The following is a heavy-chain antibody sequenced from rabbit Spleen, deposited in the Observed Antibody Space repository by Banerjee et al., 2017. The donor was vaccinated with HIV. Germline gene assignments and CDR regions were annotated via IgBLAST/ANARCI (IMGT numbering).Heavy chain of an antibody. D-gene: IGHD2-1*01. CDR3: ARGSATMTMVITGFYFDL. CDR1: GFSFSDRDV. J-gene: IGHJ4*01. V-gene: IGHV1S45*01. CDR2: INTYTARP. Sequence: QEQLVESGGGLVKPEGSLTLTCKASGFSFSDRDVMCWVRQAPGKGLQWIACINTYTARPVYATWAKGRFTISRTSSTTVTLQMTSLTAADTATYFCARGSATMTMVITGFYFDLWAQAPWSPS.